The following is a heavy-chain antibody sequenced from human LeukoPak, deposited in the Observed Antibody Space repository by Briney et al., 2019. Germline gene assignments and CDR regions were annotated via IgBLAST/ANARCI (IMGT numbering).Heavy chain of an antibody. CDR3: ARDILTKNWFDP. V-gene: IGHV3-20*04. D-gene: IGHD3-9*01. CDR2: INWNGGST. J-gene: IGHJ5*02. Sequence: GGSLRLSCAASGFTLDDYGMSWVRQVPGKGLEWVSGINWNGGSTGYADSVKGRFTISRDNAKNSLYLQMNSLRAEDTALYYCARDILTKNWFDPWGQGTLVTVSS. CDR1: GFTLDDYG.